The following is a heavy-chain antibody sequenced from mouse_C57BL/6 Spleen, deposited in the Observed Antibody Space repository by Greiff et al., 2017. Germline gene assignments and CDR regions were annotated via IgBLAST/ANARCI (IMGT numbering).Heavy chain of an antibody. V-gene: IGHV1-15*01. CDR3: TRLYGSSYGYFDV. J-gene: IGHJ1*03. Sequence: QVQLKESGAELVRPGASVTLSCKASGYTFTDYEMHWVKQTPVHGLEWIGAIDPETGGTAYNPKYKGKAILTADKSSSTADMELRSLTSEDSAVYYCTRLYGSSYGYFDVWGTGTTVTVAS. CDR2: IDPETGGT. CDR1: GYTFTDYE. D-gene: IGHD1-1*01.